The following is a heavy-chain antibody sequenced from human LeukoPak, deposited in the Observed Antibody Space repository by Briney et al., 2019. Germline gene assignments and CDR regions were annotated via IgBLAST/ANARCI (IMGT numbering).Heavy chain of an antibody. CDR3: AREVTTISHDWSDVNWFDP. CDR1: GASVSSSGFY. D-gene: IGHD4-11*01. CDR2: IYYSGST. V-gene: IGHV4-39*07. Sequence: SETLSLTCTVSGASVSSSGFYWGWIRQPPGKGLEWIGHIYYSGSTYFNPSLKSRVTISVDTSNNQFSLQLSSVTAADTAVYYCAREVTTISHDWSDVNWFDPWGQGTLVTVSS. J-gene: IGHJ5*02.